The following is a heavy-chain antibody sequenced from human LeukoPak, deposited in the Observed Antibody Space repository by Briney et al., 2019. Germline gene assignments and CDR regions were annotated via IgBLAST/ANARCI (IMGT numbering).Heavy chain of an antibody. Sequence: TGGSLRLSCAASGFTFSSYSMNWVRQAPGKGLEWVSSISSSSSYIYYADSVKGRFTISRDNAKNSLYLQMNSLRAEDTAVYYCARPGEDSSGYKRWEFDYWGQGTLVTVSS. CDR2: ISSSSSYI. J-gene: IGHJ4*02. CDR1: GFTFSSYS. V-gene: IGHV3-21*01. D-gene: IGHD3-22*01. CDR3: ARPGEDSSGYKRWEFDY.